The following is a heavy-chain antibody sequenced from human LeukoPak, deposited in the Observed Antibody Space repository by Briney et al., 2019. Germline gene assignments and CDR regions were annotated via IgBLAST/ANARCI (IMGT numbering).Heavy chain of an antibody. CDR2: IRNDGDAI. CDR3: VRDDYASY. CDR1: GFIFSNHW. Sequence: PGGSLRLSCAASGFIFSNHWMHWVRQAPGKGLVWVSRIRNDGDAITYADSVKGRFTISRDNAKNTLYLQMNGLRVEDTAVYFCVRDDYASYWGQGTLVTVSS. V-gene: IGHV3-74*01. J-gene: IGHJ4*02. D-gene: IGHD4-17*01.